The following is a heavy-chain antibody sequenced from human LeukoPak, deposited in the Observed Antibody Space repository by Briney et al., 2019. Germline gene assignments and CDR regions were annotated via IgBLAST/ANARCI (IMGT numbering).Heavy chain of an antibody. J-gene: IGHJ3*02. Sequence: GGSLRLSCAASGFTFSSYSMNWVRQAPGKGLEWVSSISSSSSYIYYADSVKGRFTISRDNAKNSLYLQMNSLRAEDTAVYYCARDIKDKRPQTLFIAARSGDAFDICGQGTMVTVSS. CDR3: ARDIKDKRPQTLFIAARSGDAFDI. D-gene: IGHD6-6*01. CDR2: ISSSSSYI. V-gene: IGHV3-21*01. CDR1: GFTFSSYS.